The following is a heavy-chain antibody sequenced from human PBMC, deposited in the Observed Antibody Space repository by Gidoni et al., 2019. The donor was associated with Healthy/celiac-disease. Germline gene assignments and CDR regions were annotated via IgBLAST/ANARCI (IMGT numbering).Heavy chain of an antibody. J-gene: IGHJ4*02. CDR2: ISSSSSYI. Sequence: EVQLVESGGGLVKPGGSLILSCAASGFTFSSYSMNWVRQAPGKGLEWVSSISSSSSYIYYADSVKGRFTISRDNAKNSLYLQMNRRRAEDTAVYYCARDLRYSSGVRGNWGQGTLVTVSS. CDR3: ARDLRYSSGVRGN. D-gene: IGHD6-19*01. CDR1: GFTFSSYS. V-gene: IGHV3-21*01.